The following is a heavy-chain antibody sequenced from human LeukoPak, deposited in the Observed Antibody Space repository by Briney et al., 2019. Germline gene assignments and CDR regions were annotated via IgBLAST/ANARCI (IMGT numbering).Heavy chain of an antibody. D-gene: IGHD3-16*02. V-gene: IGHV4-59*01. J-gene: IGHJ5*02. CDR3: ARFIDEIDNWFDP. CDR2: IYYSGST. Sequence: SETLSLTCSISGGSMSSYYWSWIRQPPGKGLEGIGYIYYSGSTKYNPSLKSRVTISVDTSKNQFSLKLSSVTAADTAVYYCARFIDEIDNWFDPWGQGTLGTVSS. CDR1: GGSMSSYY.